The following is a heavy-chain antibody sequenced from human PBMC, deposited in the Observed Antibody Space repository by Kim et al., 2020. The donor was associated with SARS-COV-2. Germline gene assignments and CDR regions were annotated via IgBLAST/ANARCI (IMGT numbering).Heavy chain of an antibody. Sequence: SETLSLTCTISGGSISSGGYYWSWIRQHPGKGLEWIGYIYYNEMTYYNPSLKSRVTISVGTSKTQFSLRLSSVTAADTAVYYCARGPTGNFDYWGQGTLV. CDR2: IYYNEMT. CDR3: ARGPTGNFDY. CDR1: GGSISSGGYY. D-gene: IGHD3-10*01. V-gene: IGHV4-31*03. J-gene: IGHJ4*02.